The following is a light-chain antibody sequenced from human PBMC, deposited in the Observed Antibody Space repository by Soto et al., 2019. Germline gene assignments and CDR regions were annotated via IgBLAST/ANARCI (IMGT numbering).Light chain of an antibody. CDR2: AAS. J-gene: IGKJ3*01. V-gene: IGKV1-9*01. CDR1: QDVSRY. Sequence: DIQLTQSPSFLSASVGDRDTITCRASQDVSRYLAWYQQKPGKAPNLLIYAASTLRSGVPSRFSGSGSETESTLTISSLQPEDFATYYCQQLNSYVFAFGPGTKVDIK. CDR3: QQLNSYVFA.